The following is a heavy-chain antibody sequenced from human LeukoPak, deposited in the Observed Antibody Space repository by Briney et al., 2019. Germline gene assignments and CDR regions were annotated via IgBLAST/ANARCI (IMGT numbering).Heavy chain of an antibody. V-gene: IGHV4-59*08. D-gene: IGHD1-26*01. Sequence: PSETLSLTCTVSGGSISSYYWSWIRQPPGKGLEWIGYIYYSGSTNYNPSLKSRVTISVDPSKNQFSLKLSSVTAADTAVYYCARRLRENDAFDIWGQGTMVTVSS. CDR1: GGSISSYY. CDR2: IYYSGST. J-gene: IGHJ3*02. CDR3: ARRLRENDAFDI.